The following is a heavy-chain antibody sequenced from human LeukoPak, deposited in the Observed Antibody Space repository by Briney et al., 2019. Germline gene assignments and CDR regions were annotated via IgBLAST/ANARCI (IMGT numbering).Heavy chain of an antibody. Sequence: SVKVSCKASGGTSSSYAISWVRQAPGQGLEWMGGIIPIFGTANYAQKFQGRVTITADESTSTAYMELSSLRSEDTAVYYCARGNWATLYYYYGMDVWGQGTTVTVSS. CDR3: ARGNWATLYYYYGMDV. D-gene: IGHD7-27*01. J-gene: IGHJ6*02. CDR1: GGTSSSYA. CDR2: IIPIFGTA. V-gene: IGHV1-69*13.